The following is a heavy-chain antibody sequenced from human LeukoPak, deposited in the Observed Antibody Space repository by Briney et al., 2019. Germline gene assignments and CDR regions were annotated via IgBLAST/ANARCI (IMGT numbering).Heavy chain of an antibody. V-gene: IGHV4-30-2*01. CDR1: GGSISSSGYY. CDR3: ARGGARITMIVVADDAFDI. CDR2: IYHSGNT. J-gene: IGHJ3*02. Sequence: SETLSLTCTVSGGSISSSGYYWGWIRQPPGKGLEWVGYIYHSGNTYYNPSLKGRVIISLDRSKNQFSLKLDSVTAADTAVYYCARGGARITMIVVADDAFDIWGQGTLVTVSS. D-gene: IGHD3-22*01.